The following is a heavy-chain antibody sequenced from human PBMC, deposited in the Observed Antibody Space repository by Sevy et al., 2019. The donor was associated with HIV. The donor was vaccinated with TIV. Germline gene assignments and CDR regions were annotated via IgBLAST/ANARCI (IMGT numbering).Heavy chain of an antibody. CDR2: TKQDAGQK. CDR3: ARDDGNYYFHY. Sequence: GGSLRLSCAASGFTFSKYWMGWVRQAPGKGLEWVDNTKQDAGQKYYVDSVKGRFTITRDKAKNSLYLQMNSLRAEDTAVYFCARDDGNYYFHYWGQGTLVTVSS. J-gene: IGHJ4*02. V-gene: IGHV3-7*01. D-gene: IGHD1-7*01. CDR1: GFTFSKYW.